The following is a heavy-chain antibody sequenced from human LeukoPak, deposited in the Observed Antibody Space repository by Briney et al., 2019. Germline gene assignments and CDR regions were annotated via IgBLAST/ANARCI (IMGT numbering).Heavy chain of an antibody. Sequence: PSQTLSLTCTVSGGSLSSGGYYWSWIRQHPGKGLEWIGYIYYSGSTYYNPSLKSRVTISVDTSKNQFSLMLSSVTAADTAVYYCARALKSGNYFSLHYWGQGTLVTVSS. D-gene: IGHD1-26*01. V-gene: IGHV4-31*03. CDR2: IYYSGST. J-gene: IGHJ4*02. CDR3: ARALKSGNYFSLHY. CDR1: GGSLSSGGYY.